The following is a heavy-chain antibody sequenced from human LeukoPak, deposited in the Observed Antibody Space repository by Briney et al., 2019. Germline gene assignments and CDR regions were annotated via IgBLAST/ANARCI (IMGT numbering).Heavy chain of an antibody. V-gene: IGHV1-18*01. CDR3: ARDMVRGVTVLDY. Sequence: ASVKVSCKASGYTFTSYGITWVRQAPGQGLEWMGWISVYNGNTNYAQKLQGRVTMTTDTSTSTAYMELRGLRSDDTAAYYCARDMVRGVTVLDYWGQGTLVTVSS. CDR2: ISVYNGNT. CDR1: GYTFTSYG. D-gene: IGHD3-10*01. J-gene: IGHJ4*02.